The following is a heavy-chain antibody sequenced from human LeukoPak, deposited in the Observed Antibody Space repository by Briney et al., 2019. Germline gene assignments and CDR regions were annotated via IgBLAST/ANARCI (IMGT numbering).Heavy chain of an antibody. Sequence: PSGGTLRLSCATSGFTFSIYGMSWVRQAPGKGLEWVSAISDSGGNTYYADSVKGRFTISRDNAKNTLYLQMNSLRAEDTAVYYCAKGGSLGIVWTSYYFDYWGQGTLVTVSS. V-gene: IGHV3-23*01. J-gene: IGHJ4*02. D-gene: IGHD7-27*01. CDR3: AKGGSLGIVWTSYYFDY. CDR2: ISDSGGNT. CDR1: GFTFSIYG.